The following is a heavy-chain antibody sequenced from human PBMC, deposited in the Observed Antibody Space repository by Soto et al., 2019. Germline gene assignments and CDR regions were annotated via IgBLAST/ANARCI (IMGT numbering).Heavy chain of an antibody. CDR1: GFTFSSYW. Sequence: PVGSLRLSCAASGFTFSSYWMSWVRQAPGKGLEWVANIKQDGSEKYYVDSVKGRFTISRENAKNSLYLQMNSLRAEDTAVYYCARDTIYYAILTGLNDYWGQGTLLTVSS. J-gene: IGHJ4*02. D-gene: IGHD3-9*01. CDR3: ARDTIYYAILTGLNDY. V-gene: IGHV3-7*01. CDR2: IKQDGSEK.